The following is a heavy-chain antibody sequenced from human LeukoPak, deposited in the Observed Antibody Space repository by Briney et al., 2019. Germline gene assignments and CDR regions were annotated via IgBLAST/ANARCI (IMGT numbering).Heavy chain of an antibody. CDR2: ISGSAVTT. D-gene: IGHD3-16*01. CDR1: GFTFSNYA. J-gene: IGHJ6*03. V-gene: IGHV3-23*01. CDR3: AKAFRGLREYYYYMDV. Sequence: QTGGSLRLSCAASGFTFSNYAMSWVRQAPGKGLEWVSAISGSAVTTYYGDSVKGRFTISRDNSKNTLYLQMNSLRAEDTAVYYCAKAFRGLREYYYYMDVWGKGTTVTVSS.